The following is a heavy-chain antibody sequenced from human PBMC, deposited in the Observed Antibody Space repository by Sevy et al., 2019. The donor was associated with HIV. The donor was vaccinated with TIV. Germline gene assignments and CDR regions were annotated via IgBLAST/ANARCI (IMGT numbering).Heavy chain of an antibody. CDR1: GYSFTSHW. J-gene: IGHJ4*02. Sequence: GESLKISCKGSGYSFTSHWLGWVRHMPGKGLEWMGIIYPDDSDTKYSPSFQGQVTFSADKSISTAYLQWSSLKASDTATYYCATSRSGYFDSSRYYIYWGQGTLVTVSS. CDR2: IYPDDSDT. D-gene: IGHD3-22*01. V-gene: IGHV5-51*01. CDR3: ATSRSGYFDSSRYYIY.